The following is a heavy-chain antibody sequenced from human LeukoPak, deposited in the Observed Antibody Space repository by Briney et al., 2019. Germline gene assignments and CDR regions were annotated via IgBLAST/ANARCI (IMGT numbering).Heavy chain of an antibody. CDR1: GFTFSSYS. D-gene: IGHD5-18*01. J-gene: IGHJ4*02. Sequence: GGSLRLSCAAPGFTFSSYSMNWVRHAQGKGLEWVSSISSSSSYIYYADSVKGRFTISRDNAENSLYLQMNSLRAEDTAVYYCAPLLHGYSYGYGYWGQGTLVTVSS. V-gene: IGHV3-21*01. CDR3: APLLHGYSYGYGY. CDR2: ISSSSSYI.